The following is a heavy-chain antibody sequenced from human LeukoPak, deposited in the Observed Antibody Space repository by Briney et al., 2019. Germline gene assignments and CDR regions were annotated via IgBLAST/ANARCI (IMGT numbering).Heavy chain of an antibody. CDR1: GGSFSGYY. J-gene: IGHJ2*01. V-gene: IGHV4-34*01. CDR3: ANQGAACTHFDL. CDR2: INHSGST. Sequence: SETLSLTCAVYGGSFSGYYWSWIRQPPGKGLEWIGEINHSGSTNYNPSLKSRVTISVDTSKNQFSLKLSSVTAADTAVYYCANQGAACTHFDLWGRGTLVTVSS. D-gene: IGHD6-13*01.